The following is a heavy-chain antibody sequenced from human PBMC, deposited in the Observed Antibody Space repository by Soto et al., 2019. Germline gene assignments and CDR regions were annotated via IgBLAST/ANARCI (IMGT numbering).Heavy chain of an antibody. V-gene: IGHV4-59*01. J-gene: IGHJ4*02. CDR3: ARGPGGWELRGTGRFDF. CDR2: IYYSGST. D-gene: IGHD1-26*01. CDR1: GGSISSYY. Sequence: PSETLSLTCTVSGGSISSYYWSWIRQPPGKGLEWIGYIYYSGSTNYNPSLKSRVTISVDTSKNQFSLKLSSVTAADTAVYYCARGPGGWELRGTGRFDFCRQLHLVT.